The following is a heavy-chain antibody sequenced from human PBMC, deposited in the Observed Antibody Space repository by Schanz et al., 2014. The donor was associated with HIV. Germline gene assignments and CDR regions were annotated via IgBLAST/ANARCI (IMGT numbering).Heavy chain of an antibody. CDR3: AKPEYDSRGNSQSHFDY. CDR2: ISESGGRT. CDR1: GFTFSSYS. J-gene: IGHJ4*02. V-gene: IGHV3-23*04. D-gene: IGHD3-22*01. Sequence: VQLVESGGGLVKPGGSLRLSCAASGFTFSSYSMTWVRQAPGKGLEWVSSISESGGRTYYADSVNGRFTISRDNSKNTLYLQMTTLRIDDTAVYYCAKPEYDSRGNSQSHFDYWGQGTLVTVSS.